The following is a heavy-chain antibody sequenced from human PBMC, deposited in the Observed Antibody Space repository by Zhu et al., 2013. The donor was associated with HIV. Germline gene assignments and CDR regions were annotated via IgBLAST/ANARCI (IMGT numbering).Heavy chain of an antibody. D-gene: IGHD2-21*01. V-gene: IGHV1-2*02. J-gene: IGHJ4*02. CDR2: INPKSGGT. CDR3: ARADRVVVDY. Sequence: QVHLVQSGAEVKKPGTSVKVSCNSSGNTFTDFYIHWVRQAPGQGLEWMAWINPKSGGTNYAQKFQGRVTMTRDTSISTAYMELSRLKSDDTAVYYCARADRVVVDYWGQGNPGHRLL. CDR1: GNTFTDFY.